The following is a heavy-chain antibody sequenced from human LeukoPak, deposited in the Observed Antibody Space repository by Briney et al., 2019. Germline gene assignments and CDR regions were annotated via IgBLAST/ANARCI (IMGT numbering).Heavy chain of an antibody. CDR2: ISYDGSNK. V-gene: IGHV3-30-3*01. J-gene: IGHJ4*02. D-gene: IGHD6-19*01. CDR3: ARAVAGYFDY. Sequence: GRSLRLSCAASGFTFSSYAMNWVRQAPGKGLEWVAFISYDGSNKYYADSVKGRFTISRDNSKNTLYLQMNSLRAEDTAVYYCARAVAGYFDYWGQGTLVTVSS. CDR1: GFTFSSYA.